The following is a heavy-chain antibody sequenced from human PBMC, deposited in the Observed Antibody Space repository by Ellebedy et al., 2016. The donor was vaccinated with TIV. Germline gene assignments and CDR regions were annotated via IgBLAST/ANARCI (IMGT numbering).Heavy chain of an antibody. D-gene: IGHD6-19*01. J-gene: IGHJ6*03. Sequence: SETLSLTCTVSDYSISSGSYWGWIWPSPGKGLEWMGSIYHSGSTYYNPSLKSRVTISVDTSKNQFSLKLSSVTAADTAIYYCARGRYSSGWYSSYYYYMDVWGKGTTVTVSS. CDR1: DYSISSGSY. CDR2: IYHSGST. V-gene: IGHV4-38-2*02. CDR3: ARGRYSSGWYSSYYYYMDV.